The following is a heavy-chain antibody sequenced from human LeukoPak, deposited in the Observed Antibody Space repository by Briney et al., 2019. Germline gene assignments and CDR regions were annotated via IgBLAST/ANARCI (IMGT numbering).Heavy chain of an antibody. V-gene: IGHV3-30*04. CDR2: ISYDGSNK. J-gene: IGHJ4*02. D-gene: IGHD3-10*01. Sequence: GGSLRLSCAASGFTFSSYAMHWVRQTPGKGLEWVAVISYDGSNKYYADSVKGRFTISRDNSKNTLYLQMNSLRAEDTAVYYCASTAITMVRGVILWGQGTLVTVSS. CDR1: GFTFSSYA. CDR3: ASTAITMVRGVIL.